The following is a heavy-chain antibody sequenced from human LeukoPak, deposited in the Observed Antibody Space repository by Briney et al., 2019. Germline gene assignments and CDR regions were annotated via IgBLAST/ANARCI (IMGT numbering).Heavy chain of an antibody. CDR2: INSDGSST. J-gene: IGHJ4*02. D-gene: IGHD6-13*01. Sequence: GGSLRLSCAASGFTFSSYWMHWVRQAPGEGLVWVSRINSDGSSTSYADSVKGRFTISRDNSKKTLYLQMNSLGTEDTAVYYCVRGTTYSDSSGGPGFYWGQGTLVTVSS. CDR1: GFTFSSYW. V-gene: IGHV3-74*01. CDR3: VRGTTYSDSSGGPGFY.